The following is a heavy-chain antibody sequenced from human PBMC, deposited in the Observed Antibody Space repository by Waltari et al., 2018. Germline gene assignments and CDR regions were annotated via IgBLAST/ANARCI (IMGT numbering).Heavy chain of an antibody. V-gene: IGHV4-59*01. CDR2: IYYSGST. D-gene: IGHD6-13*01. J-gene: IGHJ4*02. Sequence: QVQLQESGPGLVKPSETLSLTCTVSGGPISSYYRSWIRQPPGKGLEWIGYIYYSGSTNYNPSLKSRVTISVDTSKNQFSLKLSSVTAADTAVYYCARGIAAGRRSLYYFDYWGQGTLVTVSS. CDR1: GGPISSYY. CDR3: ARGIAAGRRSLYYFDY.